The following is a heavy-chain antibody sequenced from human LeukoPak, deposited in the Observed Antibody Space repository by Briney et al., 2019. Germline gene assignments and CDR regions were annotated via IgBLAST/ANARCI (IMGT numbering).Heavy chain of an antibody. CDR1: GGSFSGYY. J-gene: IGHJ4*02. CDR2: INHSGST. Sequence: PSETLSLTCAVYGGSFSGYYWSWIRQPPGKGLEWIGEINHSGSTNYNPSLKSRVTISVDTSKNQFSLKLSSVTAADTAVYYCATLGEFYDSSGYYYNWGQGTLVTVSS. CDR3: ATLGEFYDSSGYYYN. V-gene: IGHV4-34*01. D-gene: IGHD3-22*01.